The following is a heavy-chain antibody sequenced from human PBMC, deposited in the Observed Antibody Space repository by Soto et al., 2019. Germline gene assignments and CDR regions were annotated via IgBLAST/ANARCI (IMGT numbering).Heavy chain of an antibody. Sequence: SETLSLTCTVSSGSVSSGRYYGSWIRQPPGKGLEWIGYIYYSGSTNYNPSLKSRVTISVDTSKNQFSLKLSSVTAADTAVYYCARGDDTAMVTENWFDPWGQGTLVTVPS. CDR1: SGSVSSGRYY. CDR3: ARGDDTAMVTENWFDP. CDR2: IYYSGST. J-gene: IGHJ5*02. D-gene: IGHD5-18*01. V-gene: IGHV4-61*01.